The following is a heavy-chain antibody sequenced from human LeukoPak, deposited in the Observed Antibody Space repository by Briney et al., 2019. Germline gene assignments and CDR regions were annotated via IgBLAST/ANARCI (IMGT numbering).Heavy chain of an antibody. D-gene: IGHD2-15*01. CDR2: MNPNSGNT. Sequence: ASVKVSCKASGYTFTSYGINWVRQATGQGLEWMGWMNPNSGNTGYAQKFQGRVTMTRNTSISTAYMELSSLRSEDTAVYYCARGLYCSGGSCYSVDYWGQGTLVTVSS. CDR3: ARGLYCSGGSCYSVDY. CDR1: GYTFTSYG. V-gene: IGHV1-8*02. J-gene: IGHJ4*02.